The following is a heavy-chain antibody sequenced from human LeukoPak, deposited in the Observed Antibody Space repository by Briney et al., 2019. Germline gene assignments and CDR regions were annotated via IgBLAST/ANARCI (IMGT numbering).Heavy chain of an antibody. CDR1: GGSISSYY. Sequence: SETLSLTCTVSGGSISSYYWSWIRQPPGKGLEWIGYIYHSGSTYYNPSLKSRVTISVDRSKNQFSLKLSSVIAADTAVYYCAREGGYCNSGYCYISLDYWGQGALLTVSS. V-gene: IGHV4-59*12. CDR2: IYHSGST. CDR3: AREGGYCNSGYCYISLDY. J-gene: IGHJ4*02. D-gene: IGHD2-2*02.